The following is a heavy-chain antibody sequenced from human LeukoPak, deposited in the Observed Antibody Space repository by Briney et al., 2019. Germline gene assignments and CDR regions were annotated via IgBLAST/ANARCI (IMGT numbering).Heavy chain of an antibody. Sequence: GGSLRLSCSASEFTFSSYAMHWVRQAPGKGLECVSAITGNGGSTYYADSVKGRFTISRDNSKNTLYLQMSSLRAEDTAVYYCVKDPFYGGNPLYYFHYWGQGTLVTVSS. J-gene: IGHJ4*02. D-gene: IGHD4-23*01. CDR3: VKDPFYGGNPLYYFHY. CDR2: ITGNGGST. CDR1: EFTFSSYA. V-gene: IGHV3-64D*06.